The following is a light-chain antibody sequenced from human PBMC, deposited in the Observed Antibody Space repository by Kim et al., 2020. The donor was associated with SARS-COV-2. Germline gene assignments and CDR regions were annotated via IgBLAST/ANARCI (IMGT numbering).Light chain of an antibody. CDR3: AAWDESLNGRV. CDR1: TSNVRSNA. CDR2: GNK. J-gene: IGLJ3*02. V-gene: IGLV1-44*01. Sequence: GQRDSKACPGSTSNVRSNAVNWNQKHPETARNPGIYGNKQRPSAVPDQLCGAGSGTGDTVTISGLDSEDKAEYYCAAWDESLNGRVFGGGTQLTVL.